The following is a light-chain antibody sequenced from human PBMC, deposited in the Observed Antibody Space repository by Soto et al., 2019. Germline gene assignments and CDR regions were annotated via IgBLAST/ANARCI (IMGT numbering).Light chain of an antibody. V-gene: IGLV2-14*03. CDR1: GSDVGGYEY. CDR2: DVS. J-gene: IGLJ1*01. CDR3: ISYTSSSTDV. Sequence: HCALTQPVSVSDSPGQVITIPSTGTGSDVGGYEYVSWYQQHPGKAPNLMIYDVSNRPSGISSRFSGSKSGNTASLTISGLHAEDEADYYCISYTSSSTDVFGTGTKVTVL.